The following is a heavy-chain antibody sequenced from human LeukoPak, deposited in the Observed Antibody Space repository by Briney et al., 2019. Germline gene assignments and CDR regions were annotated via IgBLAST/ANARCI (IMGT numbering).Heavy chain of an antibody. V-gene: IGHV1-3*01. D-gene: IGHD3-9*01. CDR1: GYTFTSYA. CDR2: INAGNGNT. J-gene: IGHJ4*02. CDR3: ARVGLRYFDWFTY. Sequence: ASVKVSCKASGYTFTSYAMHWVRQAPGQRLEWMGWINAGNGNTKYSQKFQGRVTITRDTSASTAYMELSSLRSEDTAVYYCARVGLRYFDWFTYWGQGTLVTVSS.